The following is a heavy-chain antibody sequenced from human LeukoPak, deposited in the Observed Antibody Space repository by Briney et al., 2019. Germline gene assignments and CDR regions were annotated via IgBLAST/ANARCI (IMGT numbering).Heavy chain of an antibody. CDR1: GGTFSSYA. Sequence: SVKVSCKASGGTFSSYAISWVRQAPGQGLEWMGGIIPIFGTANYAQKFQGRVTITADKSTSTAYMELSSLRSEDTAVYYCAARGYYYDSSGYDLAFDYWGQGTLVTVSS. CDR3: AARGYYYDSSGYDLAFDY. CDR2: IIPIFGTA. J-gene: IGHJ4*02. D-gene: IGHD3-22*01. V-gene: IGHV1-69*06.